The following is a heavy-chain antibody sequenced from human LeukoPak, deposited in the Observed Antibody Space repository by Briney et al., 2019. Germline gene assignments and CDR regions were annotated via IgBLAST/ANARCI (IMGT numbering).Heavy chain of an antibody. Sequence: SETLSLTCTVSGGSISSSSYYWSWIRQPPGKGLEWIGSIYYSGSTYYNPSLKSRVTISVDTSKNQFSLKLSSVTAADTAVYYCARGQWLSPFDYWGQGTLVTVSS. V-gene: IGHV4-39*07. D-gene: IGHD6-19*01. J-gene: IGHJ4*02. CDR1: GGSISSSSYY. CDR3: ARGQWLSPFDY. CDR2: IYYSGST.